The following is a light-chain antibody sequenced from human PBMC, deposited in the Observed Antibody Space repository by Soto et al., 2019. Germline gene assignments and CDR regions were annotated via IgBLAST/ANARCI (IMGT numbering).Light chain of an antibody. CDR3: QQYHIHST. J-gene: IGKJ1*01. CDR2: KAS. Sequence: DIQMTQSPSTLSASVGDRVTITCRASESINIRLAWFQQKPGKAPKLLISKASTLESGVPSRFGGSGSGTEFTLTISSLQPDDFATYHCQQYHIHSTFGQGTKV. V-gene: IGKV1-5*03. CDR1: ESINIR.